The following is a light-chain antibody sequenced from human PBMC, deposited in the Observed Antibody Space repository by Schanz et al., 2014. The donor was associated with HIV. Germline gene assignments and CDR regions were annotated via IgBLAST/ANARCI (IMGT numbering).Light chain of an antibody. V-gene: IGLV2-14*01. Sequence: QSALTQPAFVSGSPGQSITISCTGTNSDIGGFNFVSWYRQHPGKAPNLMIYDVTHRPSGISSRFSGSKSGNTASLTISGLQAEDEADYYCSSLTSIDTRVFGGGTQLTVL. CDR2: DVT. CDR1: NSDIGGFNF. J-gene: IGLJ3*02. CDR3: SSLTSIDTRV.